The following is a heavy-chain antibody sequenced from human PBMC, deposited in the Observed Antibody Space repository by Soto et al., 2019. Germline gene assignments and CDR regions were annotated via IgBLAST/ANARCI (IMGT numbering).Heavy chain of an antibody. V-gene: IGHV5-51*01. D-gene: IGHD3-3*01. CDR3: ARHGMLRFSELSV. CDR2: IYPGDSDT. J-gene: IGHJ6*02. Sequence: PGESLKISCKGSGYSFTSYWIGWVRQMPGKGLEWMGIIYPGDSDTRHSPSFQGQVTISADKSISTAYLQWSSLKASDTAMYYCARHGMLRFSELSVWGQGATVTVSS. CDR1: GYSFTSYW.